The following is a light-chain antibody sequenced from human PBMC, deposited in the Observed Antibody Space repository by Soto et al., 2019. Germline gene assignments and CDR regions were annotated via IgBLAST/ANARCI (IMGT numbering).Light chain of an antibody. J-gene: IGLJ2*01. V-gene: IGLV1-51*01. CDR3: GTWDSSLSAVV. Sequence: QSVLTQPPSVSAAPGQKVTISCSGSSSNIGNNYVSWYQQLPGTAPKLLIYDNNKRPSGIPDRFSGSKSGTSATLGITGLQTGDGAEYYCGTWDSSLSAVVFGGGTKLTVL. CDR1: SSNIGNNY. CDR2: DNN.